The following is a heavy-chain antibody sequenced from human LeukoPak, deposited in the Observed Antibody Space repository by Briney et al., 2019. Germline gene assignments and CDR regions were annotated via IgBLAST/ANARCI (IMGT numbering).Heavy chain of an antibody. CDR3: ARDKRGYYDSSGPLGSGGFDP. V-gene: IGHV4-4*02. Sequence: SETLSLTCAVSGGSISSSNWWTWVRQPPGKGLEWIGEMYHSGRTNYNPSLKSRVTISVDKSKNQFSLKLSSVTAADTAVYYCARDKRGYYDSSGPLGSGGFDPWGQGTLVTVSS. CDR1: GGSISSSNW. J-gene: IGHJ5*02. CDR2: MYHSGRT. D-gene: IGHD3-22*01.